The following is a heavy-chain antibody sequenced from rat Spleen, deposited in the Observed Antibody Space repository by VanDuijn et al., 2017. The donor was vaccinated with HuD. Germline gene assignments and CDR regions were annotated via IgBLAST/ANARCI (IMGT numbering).Heavy chain of an antibody. J-gene: IGHJ2*01. CDR2: INPDGGTT. D-gene: IGHD1-11*01. CDR3: AREGNYGGAFDY. V-gene: IGHV5-58*01. Sequence: EVKLVESGGGLVQPGRSLKLSCAASGFTFSSYWIYWIRQAPGKGLEWVSSINPDGGTTYYPDSVKGRFTISRDNAENTIYLQMNSLRSEDTATYYCAREGNYGGAFDYWGQGVMVTVSS. CDR1: GFTFSSYW.